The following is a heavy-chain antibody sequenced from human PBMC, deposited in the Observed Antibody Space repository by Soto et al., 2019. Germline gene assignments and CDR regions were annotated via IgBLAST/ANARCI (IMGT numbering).Heavy chain of an antibody. CDR3: ATDYTEDGGFDY. CDR2: FDPEDGET. J-gene: IGHJ4*02. CDR1: GYTLTELS. Sequence: ASVKVSCKVSGYTLTELSMHWARQAPGKGLEWMGGFDPEDGETIYAQKFQGRVTMTEGTSTDTAYMELSSLRSEDTAVYYCATDYTEDGGFDYWGQGTLVTVSS. V-gene: IGHV1-24*01. D-gene: IGHD2-2*02.